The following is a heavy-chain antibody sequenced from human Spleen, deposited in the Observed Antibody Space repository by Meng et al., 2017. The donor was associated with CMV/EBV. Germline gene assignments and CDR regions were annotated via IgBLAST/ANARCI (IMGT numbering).Heavy chain of an antibody. J-gene: IGHJ4*02. D-gene: IGHD1-26*01. CDR3: ARGGEYGGSSWGLSLDY. CDR1: GYTFTDYY. Sequence: ASVKVSCKTSGYTFTDYYVHWVRQAPGQGPEWVGIINPSGGSTSYSRKFQGRVTMTRDASTTTVYMEVSSLRSEDTAMYYCARGGEYGGSSWGLSLDYWGQGTLVTVSS. CDR2: INPSGGST. V-gene: IGHV1-46*01.